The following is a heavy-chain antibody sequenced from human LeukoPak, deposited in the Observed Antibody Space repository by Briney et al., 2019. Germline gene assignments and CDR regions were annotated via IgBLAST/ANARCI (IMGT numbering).Heavy chain of an antibody. CDR2: ISYDGSNK. CDR3: ARDTSLRFLEWSTFDY. CDR1: GFTFSSYA. D-gene: IGHD3-3*01. V-gene: IGHV3-30*04. J-gene: IGHJ4*02. Sequence: GGSLRLSCAASGFTFSSYAMHWVRQAPGKGLEWVAVISYDGSNKYYADSVKGRFTISRDNSKNTLYLQMNSLRAEDTAVYYCARDTSLRFLEWSTFDYWGQGTLVTVSS.